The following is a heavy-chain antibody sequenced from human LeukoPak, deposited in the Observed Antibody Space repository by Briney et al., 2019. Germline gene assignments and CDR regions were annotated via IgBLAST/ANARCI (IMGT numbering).Heavy chain of an antibody. Sequence: GRSLRLSCAASGFTFSTSSMNWVRQAAGEGLGWVSSISISSTYIYYADSVKGRFTISRDNAKNSLYLQMNSLRAEDTAVYYCARGPPNIVHWGQGTLVTVSS. CDR3: ARGPPNIVH. J-gene: IGHJ4*02. V-gene: IGHV3-21*01. CDR1: GFTFSTSS. CDR2: ISISSTYI. D-gene: IGHD2/OR15-2a*01.